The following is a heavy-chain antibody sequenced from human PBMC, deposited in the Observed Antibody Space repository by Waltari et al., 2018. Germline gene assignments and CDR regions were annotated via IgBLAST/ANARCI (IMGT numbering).Heavy chain of an antibody. CDR2: IKGDGSDT. CDR3: ASLKLVVAFDAFDV. V-gene: IGHV3-74*01. Sequence: VQLVESGGGLVQPGGSLRLSCAVSGFTFSDYWMHWVRQVPGKGLVWVARIKGDGSDTIYADSVRGRFTISRDNAKNTLYLQMNSLRPEDTAVYYCASLKLVVAFDAFDVWGQGTMVTVSS. CDR1: GFTFSDYW. D-gene: IGHD3-22*01. J-gene: IGHJ3*01.